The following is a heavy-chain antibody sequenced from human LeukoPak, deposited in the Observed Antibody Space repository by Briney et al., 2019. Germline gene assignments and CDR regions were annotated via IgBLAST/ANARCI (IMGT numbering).Heavy chain of an antibody. CDR3: ARVARHDYTYYPGGNYFDY. CDR1: GGSISSGNYY. CDR2: IYKSGST. V-gene: IGHV4-61*02. D-gene: IGHD4-11*01. J-gene: IGHJ4*02. Sequence: SETLSLTCTVSGGSISSGNYYWSWIRQPAGKGLEWIGRIYKSGSTNSNPSLKSRVTISVDTSKNQFYLKLSSVTAADTAVYYCARVARHDYTYYPGGNYFDYWGQGTLVTVSS.